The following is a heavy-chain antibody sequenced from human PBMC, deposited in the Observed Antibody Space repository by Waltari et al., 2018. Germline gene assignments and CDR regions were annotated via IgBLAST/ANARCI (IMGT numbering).Heavy chain of an antibody. CDR2: IYTSGST. D-gene: IGHD2-2*01. CDR1: GGSISSYY. J-gene: IGHJ2*01. V-gene: IGHV4-4*07. Sequence: QVQLQESGPGLVKPSETLSLTCTVSGGSISSYYWSWIRQPAGKGLEWIGRIYTSGSTNYNPSLKSRFTMSVDTSKNQFSLKLSSVTAADTAVYYCARDPRYCSSTSCYDWYFDLWGRGTLVTVSS. CDR3: ARDPRYCSSTSCYDWYFDL.